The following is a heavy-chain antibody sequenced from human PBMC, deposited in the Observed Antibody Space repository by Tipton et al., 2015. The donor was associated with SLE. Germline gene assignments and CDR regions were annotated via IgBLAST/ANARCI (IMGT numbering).Heavy chain of an antibody. Sequence: SLRLSCAASGFTFSGYWMHWVRQAPGKGLVWVSRINSDGSSTSYADSVKGRFTISRDNAKNTLYLQMNSLRAEDTAVYYCAGGLVHYYYYMDVWGKGTTVTVSS. CDR1: GFTFSGYW. D-gene: IGHD6-6*01. CDR2: INSDGSST. V-gene: IGHV3-74*01. J-gene: IGHJ6*03. CDR3: AGGLVHYYYYMDV.